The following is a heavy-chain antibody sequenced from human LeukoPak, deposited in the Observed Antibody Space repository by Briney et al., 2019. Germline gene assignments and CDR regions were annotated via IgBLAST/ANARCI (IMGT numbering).Heavy chain of an antibody. J-gene: IGHJ1*01. CDR1: GFTFSSYW. CDR2: INTDGSTT. Sequence: GGSLRLSCAASGFTFSSYWMHWVRQAPGKGLVWVSHINTDGSTTTYADSVKGRFSISRDNAKNTLYLQMNTLRAEDTAVYYCARGPGYFQHWGQGTLVTVSS. V-gene: IGHV3-74*01. CDR3: ARGPGYFQH.